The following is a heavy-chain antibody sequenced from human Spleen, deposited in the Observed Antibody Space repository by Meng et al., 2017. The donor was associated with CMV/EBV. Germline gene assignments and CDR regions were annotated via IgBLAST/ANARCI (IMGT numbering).Heavy chain of an antibody. Sequence: ASVKVSCKASGYTFTSYGISWVRQAPGQGLEWMGWISAYNGNTNYAQKLQGRVTMTTDTSTSTAYMELRNLRSDDTAVYYCARVSALLAYCCGDCPGLYGMDVWGQGTTVTVSS. CDR2: ISAYNGNT. V-gene: IGHV1-18*01. J-gene: IGHJ6*02. CDR3: ARVSALLAYCCGDCPGLYGMDV. CDR1: GYTFTSYG. D-gene: IGHD2-21*01.